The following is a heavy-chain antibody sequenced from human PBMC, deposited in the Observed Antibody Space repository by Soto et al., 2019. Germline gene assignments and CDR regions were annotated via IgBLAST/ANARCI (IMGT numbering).Heavy chain of an antibody. V-gene: IGHV3-23*01. D-gene: IGHD6-13*01. Sequence: PGGSLRLSCAASGFTFSSYAMSWVRQAPGKGLEWVAVISDGGSNKYYADSVKGRFTISRDNSKNTLYLQMNSLRAEDTAVYYCARDRQQPHYYYYYYMDVWGKGTTVTVSS. J-gene: IGHJ6*03. CDR2: ISDGGSNK. CDR1: GFTFSSYA. CDR3: ARDRQQPHYYYYYYMDV.